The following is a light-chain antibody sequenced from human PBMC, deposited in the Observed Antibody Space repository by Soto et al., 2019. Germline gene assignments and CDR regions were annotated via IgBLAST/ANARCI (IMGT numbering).Light chain of an antibody. CDR2: AAS. CDR1: QSISNY. Sequence: DIQMTQSPSSLSASVGDRVTITCRASQSISNYLNWYQQKPGKAPKLLMYAASSLQSGVPSRFSGSGSGTDFTLTISSLQPEDVATYYCQHSSRTPRTFGQGTKVEIK. CDR3: QHSSRTPRT. V-gene: IGKV1-39*01. J-gene: IGKJ1*01.